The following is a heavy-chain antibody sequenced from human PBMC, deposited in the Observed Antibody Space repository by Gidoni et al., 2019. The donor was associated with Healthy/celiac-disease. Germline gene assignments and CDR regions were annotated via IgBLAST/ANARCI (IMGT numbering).Heavy chain of an antibody. Sequence: QVQLQQWGAGLLKPSETLSLTCAVYGGSFSGYYWSWIRQPPGKGLEWIGEINHSGSTNYNPSLKSRVTISVDTSKNQFSLKLSSVTAADTAVYYCARVNSMVRGWILDRSGWFDPWGQGTLVTVSS. CDR3: ARVNSMVRGWILDRSGWFDP. J-gene: IGHJ5*02. CDR1: GGSFSGYY. V-gene: IGHV4-34*01. D-gene: IGHD3-10*01. CDR2: INHSGST.